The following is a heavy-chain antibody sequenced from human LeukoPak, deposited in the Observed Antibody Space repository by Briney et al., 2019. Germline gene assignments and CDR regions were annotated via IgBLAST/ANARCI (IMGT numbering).Heavy chain of an antibody. CDR2: INPNSGGT. CDR3: ARALPVLRFLEWPHAFDI. CDR1: GGTFSSYA. D-gene: IGHD3-3*01. J-gene: IGHJ3*02. V-gene: IGHV1-2*02. Sequence: GASVKVSCKASGGTFSSYAISWVRQAPGQGLEWMGWINPNSGGTNYAQKFQGRVTMTRDTSISTAYMELSRLRSDDTAVYYCARALPVLRFLEWPHAFDIWGQGTMVTVSS.